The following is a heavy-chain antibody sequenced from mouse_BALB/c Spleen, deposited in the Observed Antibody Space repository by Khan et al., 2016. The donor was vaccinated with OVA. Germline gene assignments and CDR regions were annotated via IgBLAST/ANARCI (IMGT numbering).Heavy chain of an antibody. CDR3: AREWAAWFPY. V-gene: IGHV1-77*01. CDR2: IYPGSDNT. CDR1: GYTFTDYY. Sequence: QVQLQQSGAELARPGASVTLSCKASGYTFTDYYINWMRQRTGQGLEWIGEIYPGSDNTYYNERFKGKATLTADKSSSTAYMQLSRLKSEDSAVYFCAREWAAWFPYWGPGTLVTVSA. J-gene: IGHJ3*01.